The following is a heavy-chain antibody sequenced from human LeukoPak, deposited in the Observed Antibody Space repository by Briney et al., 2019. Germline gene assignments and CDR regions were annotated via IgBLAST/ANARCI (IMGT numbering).Heavy chain of an antibody. Sequence: PGGSLRLSCAASGFTFSSNWMHWVRQAPGKGLVWVSRINEDGSTTNYADSVKGRFTISRDNSKNTLYLQMNSLRAEDTAVYYCATELEPIALDYWGQGTLVTVSS. CDR2: INEDGSTT. D-gene: IGHD1-7*01. V-gene: IGHV3-74*01. J-gene: IGHJ4*02. CDR1: GFTFSSNW. CDR3: ATELEPIALDY.